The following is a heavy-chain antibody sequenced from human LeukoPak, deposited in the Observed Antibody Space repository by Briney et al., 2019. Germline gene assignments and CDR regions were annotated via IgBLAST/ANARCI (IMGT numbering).Heavy chain of an antibody. J-gene: IGHJ4*02. CDR2: ISGSGGHT. CDR1: GFTFTSIA. CDR3: AKTMITFGGVSGLFDY. V-gene: IGHV3-23*01. D-gene: IGHD3-16*01. Sequence: GGYLRLSCAAPGFTFTSIAMSGVRHAPGEGLGWASCISGSGGHTYYVDSVRGRFTISRDNSKNTLFLQMNSLRAEDTAVYYCAKTMITFGGVSGLFDYWGQGTLVTVSS.